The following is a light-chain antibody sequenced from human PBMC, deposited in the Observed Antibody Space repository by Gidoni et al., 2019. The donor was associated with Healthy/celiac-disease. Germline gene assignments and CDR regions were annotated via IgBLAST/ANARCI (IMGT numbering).Light chain of an antibody. CDR3: QQYGSSPYT. V-gene: IGKV3-20*01. Sequence: IVFTQSPGTLSLSTGERATLSCSASQSVSSSYLAWYQQKPGQAPRLLIYGASSRATGIPDRFSGSGSGTDFTLTISRLEPEDVAVYYCQQYGSSPYTFGQGTKLEIK. J-gene: IGKJ2*01. CDR2: GAS. CDR1: QSVSSSY.